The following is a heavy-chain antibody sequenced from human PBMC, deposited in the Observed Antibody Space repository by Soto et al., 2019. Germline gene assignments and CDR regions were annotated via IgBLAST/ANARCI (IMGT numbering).Heavy chain of an antibody. CDR3: ARESEDLTSNFDY. J-gene: IGHJ4*02. Sequence: EVQLVESGGGLVKPGGSLRLSCAASGFTFTRDSMNWVRQAPGKGLEWVSSISSTTNYIYYADSMKGRFTVSRDNAKNSVYLDMNSLIAEDTAVYYCARESEDLTSNFDYWGQGTLVTVSS. CDR2: ISSTTNYI. V-gene: IGHV3-21*01. CDR1: GFTFTRDS.